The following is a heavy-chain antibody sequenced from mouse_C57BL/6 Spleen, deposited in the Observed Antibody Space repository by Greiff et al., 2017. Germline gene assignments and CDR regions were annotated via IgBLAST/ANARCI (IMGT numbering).Heavy chain of an antibody. J-gene: IGHJ2*01. CDR3: ARSNYFDY. V-gene: IGHV1-18*01. Sequence: VQLQQSGPELVKPGASVKIPCKASGYTFTDYNMDWVKQSHGQSLEWIGNINPNNGGTIYNQKFKGKATLTVDKSSSSAYMERRILTSDDTAVYYSARSNYFDYWGQGTTLTVSS. CDR2: INPNNGGT. CDR1: GYTFTDYN.